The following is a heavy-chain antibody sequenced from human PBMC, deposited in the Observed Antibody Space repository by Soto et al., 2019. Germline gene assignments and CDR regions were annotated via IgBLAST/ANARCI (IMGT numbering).Heavy chain of an antibody. D-gene: IGHD3-10*01. CDR1: GGSISSGGYY. J-gene: IGHJ4*02. CDR2: IYYSGST. Sequence: PSETLSLTCTVSGGSISSGGYYWSWIRQHPGKGLEWIGYIYYSGSTYYNPSLKSRVTISVDTSKNQFSLKLSSVTAADTAVYYCASSLSSGSYHRQPRRRVFDYWGQGTLVTVSS. V-gene: IGHV4-31*03. CDR3: ASSLSSGSYHRQPRRRVFDY.